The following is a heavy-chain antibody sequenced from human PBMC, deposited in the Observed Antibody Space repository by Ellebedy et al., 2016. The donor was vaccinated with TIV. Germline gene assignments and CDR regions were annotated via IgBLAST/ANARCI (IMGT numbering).Heavy chain of an antibody. CDR3: AKVLGIGWGAFDI. J-gene: IGHJ3*02. CDR1: GFTFSNYA. V-gene: IGHV3-23*01. CDR2: IGGSGGDS. Sequence: GESLKISCAASGFTFSNYAMNWVRQAPGKGLEWVSIIGGSGGDSNYEDSVKGRYTISRDNSKNTLYLQMNSLRADDSAINYCAKVLGIGWGAFDIWGHGTMVTGSS. D-gene: IGHD3-16*01.